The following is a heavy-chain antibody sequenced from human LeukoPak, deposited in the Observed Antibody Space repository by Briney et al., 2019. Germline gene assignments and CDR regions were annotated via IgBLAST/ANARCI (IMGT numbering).Heavy chain of an antibody. CDR2: IQAGGDEK. V-gene: IGHV3-30*02. CDR1: GFTFSTYG. J-gene: IGHJ4*02. D-gene: IGHD4-23*01. Sequence: SGGSLRLSCAASGFTFSTYGMNWVRQAPGKGLDGMTFIQAGGDEKYYAESVKGRFTVSRDNSKNTLYLQMNSLRAEDTAVYYCARDTPGYGGDDFDYWGQGALVTVSS. CDR3: ARDTPGYGGDDFDY.